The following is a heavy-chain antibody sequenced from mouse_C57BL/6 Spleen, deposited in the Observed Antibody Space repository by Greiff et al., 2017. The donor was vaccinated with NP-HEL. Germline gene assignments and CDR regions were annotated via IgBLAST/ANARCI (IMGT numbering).Heavy chain of an antibody. V-gene: IGHV1-53*01. J-gene: IGHJ1*03. Sequence: VQLQQPGTELVKPGASVKLSCKASGYTFTSYWMHWVKQRPGQGLEWIGNINPSNGGTNYNEKFKSKATLTVDKSSSTAYMQLSSLTSEDSAVYYCARCGGGNYFYWYFDVWGTGTTVTVSS. CDR2: INPSNGGT. CDR3: ARCGGGNYFYWYFDV. CDR1: GYTFTSYW. D-gene: IGHD2-1*01.